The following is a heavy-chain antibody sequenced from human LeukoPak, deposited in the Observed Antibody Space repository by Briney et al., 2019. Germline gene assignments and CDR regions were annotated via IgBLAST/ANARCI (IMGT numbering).Heavy chain of an antibody. V-gene: IGHV4-59*12. CDR3: SRDGSSWPTEGWFDP. CDR2: IYYSDST. CDR1: GGSISNYF. J-gene: IGHJ5*02. Sequence: SETPSLTCTVSGGSISNYFWSWIRQPPGKGLECIGYIYYSDSTNYNPSLKSRVTVSVDTSKNQFSLKLSSVTAANTAVYYCSRDGSSWPTEGWFDPWGQGTLVTVSS. D-gene: IGHD6-13*01.